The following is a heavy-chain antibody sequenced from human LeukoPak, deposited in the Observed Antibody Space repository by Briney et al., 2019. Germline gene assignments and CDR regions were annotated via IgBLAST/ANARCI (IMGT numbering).Heavy chain of an antibody. D-gene: IGHD3-10*01. J-gene: IGHJ4*02. V-gene: IGHV1-18*01. CDR1: GYTFTSYG. CDR2: ISAYNGNT. CDR3: ARDQGITMVRGVTYFDY. Sequence: ASVKVSGKASGYTFTSYGISWVRQAPGQGLEWMGWISAYNGNTNYAQKLQGRVTMTTDTSTSTAYMELRSLRSDDTAVYYCARDQGITMVRGVTYFDYWGQGTLVTVSS.